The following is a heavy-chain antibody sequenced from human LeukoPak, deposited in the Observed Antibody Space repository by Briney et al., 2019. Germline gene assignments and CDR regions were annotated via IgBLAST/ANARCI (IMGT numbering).Heavy chain of an antibody. CDR1: GFPFKSFW. Sequence: GGSLRLSCAASGFPFKSFWMHWVRQAPGKGLGWVSDMNEYSTTIRYADSVKGRLTISRDNAKSILYLQMNNLRAEDTAMYFCARGGVNPVDHWGQGTLVTVSS. J-gene: IGHJ4*02. V-gene: IGHV3-74*01. CDR3: ARGGVNPVDH. D-gene: IGHD1-14*01. CDR2: MNEYSTTI.